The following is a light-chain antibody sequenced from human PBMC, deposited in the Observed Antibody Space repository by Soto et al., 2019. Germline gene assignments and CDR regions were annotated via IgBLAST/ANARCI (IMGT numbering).Light chain of an antibody. J-gene: IGKJ2*01. Sequence: EIVLTQSPGTLSLSPGETATLSSRASQTIGNIFLFWYQQKPGQAPRLLIYGASSRATGIPDRFSGSGSGTDFTLTINRLEPEDFAVYYCHQYSSAPYTFGQGTNLEI. CDR3: HQYSSAPYT. V-gene: IGKV3-20*01. CDR1: QTIGNIF. CDR2: GAS.